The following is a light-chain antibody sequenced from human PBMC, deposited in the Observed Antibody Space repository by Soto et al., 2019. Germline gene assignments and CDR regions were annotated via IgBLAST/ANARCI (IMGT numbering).Light chain of an antibody. Sequence: QSVLTQPPSVSGAPGLRVTISCTGSNSNMGAGYDVHWYQQLPGTAPKLLSYNDIKRPSGVPDRFSGSKSGTSASLAITGLQAEDEADYYCQSYDSILSGHVFGPGTKVTVL. CDR1: NSNMGAGYD. J-gene: IGLJ1*01. CDR3: QSYDSILSGHV. V-gene: IGLV1-40*01. CDR2: NDI.